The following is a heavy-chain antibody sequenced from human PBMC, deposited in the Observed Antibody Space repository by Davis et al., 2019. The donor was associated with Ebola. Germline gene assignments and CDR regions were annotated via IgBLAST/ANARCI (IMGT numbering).Heavy chain of an antibody. J-gene: IGHJ4*02. CDR2: IYYSGST. Sequence: SETLSLTCTVSGGSISSGDYYWSWIRQPPGKGLEWIGYIYYSGSTNYNPSLKTRVTISVDTSKNQFSLKLSSVTAADTAVYYCARAAAWVGATHYWGQGTLVTVSS. V-gene: IGHV4-61*08. CDR1: GGSISSGDYY. D-gene: IGHD1-26*01. CDR3: ARAAAWVGATHY.